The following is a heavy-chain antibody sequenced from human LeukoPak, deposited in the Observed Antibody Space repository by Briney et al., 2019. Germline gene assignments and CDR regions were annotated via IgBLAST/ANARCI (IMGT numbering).Heavy chain of an antibody. Sequence: SETLSLTCTVSGGSISSYYWSWIRQPPGKGLEWIGYIYTSGSTNYNPSLKSRVTISVDTSKNQFSLKLSSVTAADTAVYYCARHFPTMPYYFDYWGQGTLVTASS. CDR2: IYTSGST. D-gene: IGHD2-2*01. CDR3: ARHFPTMPYYFDY. V-gene: IGHV4-4*09. CDR1: GGSISSYY. J-gene: IGHJ4*02.